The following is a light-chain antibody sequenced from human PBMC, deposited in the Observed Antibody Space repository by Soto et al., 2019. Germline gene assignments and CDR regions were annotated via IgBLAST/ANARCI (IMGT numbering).Light chain of an antibody. V-gene: IGKV1-5*03. Sequence: IQLTQSPSSLSASVGDRVTITCRASQSISSWLAWYQQKPGKAPKLPIYKASSLESGVPSRFSGSGSGTEFTLTISSLQPDDFATYYCQQYNSYSLTFGGGTKVDIK. CDR3: QQYNSYSLT. J-gene: IGKJ4*01. CDR1: QSISSW. CDR2: KAS.